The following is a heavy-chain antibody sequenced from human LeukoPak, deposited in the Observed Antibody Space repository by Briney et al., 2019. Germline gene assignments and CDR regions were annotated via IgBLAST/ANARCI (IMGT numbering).Heavy chain of an antibody. Sequence: PGRSLRLSCAASGFTFRNYYMHWVRQAPGKGLEWVAVISLDGNNEYYADSVKGRFSISRDNAKSSVSLHMNSLRDEDTAVYYCARGCDTNCFFNDYWGQGTLVTVS. D-gene: IGHD2-8*01. J-gene: IGHJ4*02. CDR3: ARGCDTNCFFNDY. V-gene: IGHV3-30-3*01. CDR2: ISLDGNNE. CDR1: GFTFRNYY.